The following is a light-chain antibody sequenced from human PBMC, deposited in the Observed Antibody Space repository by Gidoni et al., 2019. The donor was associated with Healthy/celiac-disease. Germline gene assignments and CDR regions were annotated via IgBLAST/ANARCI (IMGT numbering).Light chain of an antibody. CDR2: GAS. Sequence: EIAMTQSPATLSVSPGERATLACRASQSVSSNLAWYQQKPGQAPRLLIYGASTRATGIPARFSGSGSGTEFTLTISSLQSEDFAVYYCQQYNNWPPLFGQXTKVEIK. CDR3: QQYNNWPPL. J-gene: IGKJ1*01. V-gene: IGKV3D-15*01. CDR1: QSVSSN.